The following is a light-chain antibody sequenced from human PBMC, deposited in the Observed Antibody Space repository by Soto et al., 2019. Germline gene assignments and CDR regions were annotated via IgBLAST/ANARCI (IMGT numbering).Light chain of an antibody. J-gene: IGLJ2*01. CDR1: SSNVGRNT. CDR2: SNN. Sequence: QSVLTQPPSASGTPGQRVTISCSGSSSNVGRNTVNWYQQLPGTAPKLLIYSNNQRPSGVPDRFSGSKSGTSASLAISGLQSEDEADYYCAAWDDSLNAVVFGGGTKPTVL. CDR3: AAWDDSLNAVV. V-gene: IGLV1-44*01.